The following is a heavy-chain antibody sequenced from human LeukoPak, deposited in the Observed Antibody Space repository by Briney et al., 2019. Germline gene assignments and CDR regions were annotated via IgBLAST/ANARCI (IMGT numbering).Heavy chain of an antibody. CDR2: ISWNSGSI. V-gene: IGHV3-9*01. D-gene: IGHD6-13*01. CDR1: GFTFDDYA. CDR3: AKDPTRDSSSPRWDFDY. J-gene: IGHJ4*02. Sequence: GGYLRLSCAASGFTFDDYAMHWVRQAPGKGLEWVSGISWNSGSIGYADSVKGRFTISRDNAKNSLYLQMNSLRAEDTALYYCAKDPTRDSSSPRWDFDYWGQGTLVTVSS.